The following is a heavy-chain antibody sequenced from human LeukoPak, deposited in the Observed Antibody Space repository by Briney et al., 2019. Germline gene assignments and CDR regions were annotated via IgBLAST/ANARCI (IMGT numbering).Heavy chain of an antibody. V-gene: IGHV3-7*01. CDR2: IKQDGNEK. D-gene: IGHD3-22*01. CDR3: ARTVRGRYYDSSGYPDH. Sequence: QSGGSLRLSCAASGFTLTSYWMSWVRQAPGKGLEWVANIKQDGNEKYYVDSVSGRFTISRDNAKNSLYLQMNSLRAEDTAVYYCARTVRGRYYDSSGYPDHWGQGTLVTVSS. CDR1: GFTLTSYW. J-gene: IGHJ5*02.